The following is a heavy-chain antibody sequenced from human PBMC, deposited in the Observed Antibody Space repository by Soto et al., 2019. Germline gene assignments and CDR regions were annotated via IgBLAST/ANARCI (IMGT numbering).Heavy chain of an antibody. Sequence: SSVKVSCKASGSTFSSYAIGWVGQAPGQGLEWSGGIIPIFCTANYVQKFQGRVTITADKSTSTAYMELSSLRSEDTAVYYCAGLVDTAMVDYYYYGMDVWGPGTTVTVSS. CDR1: GSTFSSYA. V-gene: IGHV1-69*06. CDR2: IIPIFCTA. J-gene: IGHJ6*02. D-gene: IGHD5-18*01. CDR3: AGLVDTAMVDYYYYGMDV.